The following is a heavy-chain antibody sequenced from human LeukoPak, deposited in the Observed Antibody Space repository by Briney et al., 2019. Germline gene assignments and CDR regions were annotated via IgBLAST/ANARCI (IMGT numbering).Heavy chain of an antibody. CDR2: IYYGENT. CDR3: ARVACSGGSRLLFDL. D-gene: IGHD2-15*01. J-gene: IGHJ2*01. V-gene: IGHV4-39*01. CDR1: GGSISSGPYY. Sequence: PSETLSLTCTVSGGSISSGPYYWGWIRQPPGKGLEWSGNIYYGENTYYNPSLKSRVTISIDTSKNQFYLKLSSLTAADTAVYYCARVACSGGSRLLFDLWGRGTLVTVSS.